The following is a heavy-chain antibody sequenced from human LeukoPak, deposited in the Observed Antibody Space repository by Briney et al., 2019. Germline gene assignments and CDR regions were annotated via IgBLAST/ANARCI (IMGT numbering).Heavy chain of an antibody. Sequence: ASVKVSCKAPVYTFTGYYMHWVRQAPGQGLEWMGWINPNIGGTNYAQKFQGRVTMTRDTSISTAYMEQSRLRSDDTAVYYCATENVLRYFDWLSGAGYYGMDVWGQGTTVTVSS. CDR1: VYTFTGYY. CDR2: INPNIGGT. CDR3: ATENVLRYFDWLSGAGYYGMDV. V-gene: IGHV1-2*02. D-gene: IGHD3-9*01. J-gene: IGHJ6*02.